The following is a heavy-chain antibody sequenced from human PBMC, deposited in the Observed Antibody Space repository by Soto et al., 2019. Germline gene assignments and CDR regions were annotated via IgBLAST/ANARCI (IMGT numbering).Heavy chain of an antibody. CDR1: GGTFSSYA. CDR3: ARDLLFDSSGY. J-gene: IGHJ4*02. D-gene: IGHD3-22*01. Sequence: ASVKVSCKASGGTFSSYAISWVRQAPGQGLEWMGGIIPIFGTANYAQKFQGRVTITADESTSTVYMELSSLRSEDTAVYYCARDLLFDSSGYWGQGTLVTVSS. CDR2: IIPIFGTA. V-gene: IGHV1-69*13.